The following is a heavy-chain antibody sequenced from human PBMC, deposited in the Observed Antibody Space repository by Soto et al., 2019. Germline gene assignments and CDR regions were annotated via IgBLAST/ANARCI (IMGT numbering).Heavy chain of an antibody. CDR3: AKDRLGYCSGGSCSPGWFDP. D-gene: IGHD2-15*01. CDR1: GFTFSSYG. Sequence: GGSLRLSCAASGFTFSSYGMHWVRQAPGKGLEWVAVISYDGSNKYYADSVKGRFTISRDNSKNTLYLQMNSLRAEDTAVYYCAKDRLGYCSGGSCSPGWFDPWGQGTLVTAPQ. V-gene: IGHV3-30*18. CDR2: ISYDGSNK. J-gene: IGHJ5*02.